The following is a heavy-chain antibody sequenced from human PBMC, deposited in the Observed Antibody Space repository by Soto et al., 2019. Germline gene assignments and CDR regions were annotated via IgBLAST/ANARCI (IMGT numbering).Heavy chain of an antibody. Sequence: EVKLVESGGDLVQPGGSLRLSCVVSGFTFRSLWMNWVRQTPGKGLEWVANIKQDGSEKYYVDSVKGRFTISRDNAKSSLYLQMNSLGAEDAGVYFCAVGVGFVSHYWGQGTPVTVSS. V-gene: IGHV3-7*01. CDR3: AVGVGFVSHY. CDR2: IKQDGSEK. J-gene: IGHJ4*02. CDR1: GFTFRSLW. D-gene: IGHD1-26*01.